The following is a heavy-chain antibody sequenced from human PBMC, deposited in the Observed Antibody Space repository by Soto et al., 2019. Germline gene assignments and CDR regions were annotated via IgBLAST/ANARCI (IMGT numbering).Heavy chain of an antibody. Sequence: ASVKVSCKASGYTFTGYYMHWVRQAPGQGLEWMGWINPNSGGTNYAQKFQGRVTMTRDTSISTAYMELSRLRSDDTAVYYCARGPYYDILTGYKKDNWFDPWGQGTLVTVSS. J-gene: IGHJ5*02. CDR1: GYTFTGYY. D-gene: IGHD3-9*01. CDR3: ARGPYYDILTGYKKDNWFDP. V-gene: IGHV1-2*02. CDR2: INPNSGGT.